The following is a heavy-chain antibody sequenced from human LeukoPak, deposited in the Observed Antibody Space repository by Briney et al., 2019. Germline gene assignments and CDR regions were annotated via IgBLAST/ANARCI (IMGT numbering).Heavy chain of an antibody. Sequence: SETLSLTCTVSGGSISSYYWSWIRQPPGKGLEWIGYIYYSGSTNYNPSLKSRVTISVDTSKNQFSLKLSSVTPADTAVYYCARDGFWGHAFDIWGQGTMVTVSS. CDR1: GGSISSYY. CDR2: IYYSGST. V-gene: IGHV4-59*01. CDR3: ARDGFWGHAFDI. J-gene: IGHJ3*02. D-gene: IGHD7-27*01.